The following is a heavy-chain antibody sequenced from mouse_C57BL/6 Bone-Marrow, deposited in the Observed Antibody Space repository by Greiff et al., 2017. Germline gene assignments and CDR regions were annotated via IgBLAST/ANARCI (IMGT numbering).Heavy chain of an antibody. V-gene: IGHV5-6*01. Sequence: EVQVVESGGDLVKPGGSLKLSCAASGFTFSSYGMSWVRQTPDKRLEWVATISSGGSYTYYPDSVKGRFTISRDNAKNTLYLQMSSLKSENTAMYYCARQLCDYWGQGTPLTVSS. CDR3: ARQLCDY. J-gene: IGHJ2*01. CDR1: GFTFSSYG. CDR2: ISSGGSYT.